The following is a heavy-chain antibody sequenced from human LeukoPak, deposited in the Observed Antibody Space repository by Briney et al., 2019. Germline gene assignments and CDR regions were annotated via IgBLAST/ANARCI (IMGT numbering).Heavy chain of an antibody. D-gene: IGHD3-22*01. CDR2: ISGSGDNT. Sequence: PGGSLRLSSAASGFTFSSYAMSWVRQAPGKGLEWVSGISGSGDNTYYADSVKGRFTISRDNAKNSLYLQMNSLRAEDTAVYYCARGAYYYEDWGQGTLVTVSS. V-gene: IGHV3-23*01. CDR3: ARGAYYYED. CDR1: GFTFSSYA. J-gene: IGHJ4*02.